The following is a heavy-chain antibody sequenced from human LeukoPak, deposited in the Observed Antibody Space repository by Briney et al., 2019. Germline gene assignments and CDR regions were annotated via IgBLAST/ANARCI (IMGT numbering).Heavy chain of an antibody. J-gene: IGHJ5*02. CDR2: ISPKSDFI. V-gene: IGHV3-21*01. D-gene: IGHD2-2*01. CDR3: ARADCSSSTCYLRRSWFDP. CDR1: GFSFNYYD. Sequence: GGSLKLSCAGSGFSFNYYDMNWVRQAPGKGLEWVSSISPKSDFIYYSDSVRGRFTISRDNAENSLYLQMNSLRAEDTAVYYCARADCSSSTCYLRRSWFDPWGQGTLVTVSS.